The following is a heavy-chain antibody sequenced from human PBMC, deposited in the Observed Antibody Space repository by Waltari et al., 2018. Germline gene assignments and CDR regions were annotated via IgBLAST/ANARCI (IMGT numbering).Heavy chain of an antibody. CDR2: ISSSSSYI. J-gene: IGHJ4*02. V-gene: IGHV3-21*01. Sequence: EVQLVESGGGLVKPGGSLRLSCAASGFTFSSYSMNWVRQAPGEGLEWVSSISSSSSYIYYADSVKGRVTISRDNAKNSLYLQMNSLRAEDTAVYYCASIASYYFDYWGQGTLVTVSS. CDR3: ASIASYYFDY. CDR1: GFTFSSYS. D-gene: IGHD6-13*01.